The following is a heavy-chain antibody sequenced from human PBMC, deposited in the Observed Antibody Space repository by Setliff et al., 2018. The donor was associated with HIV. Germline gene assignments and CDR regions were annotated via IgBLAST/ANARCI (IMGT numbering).Heavy chain of an antibody. D-gene: IGHD3-16*01. CDR2: AYYGGST. V-gene: IGHV4-39*01. CDR1: GDSISSSIYY. CDR3: ARGNFNY. J-gene: IGHJ4*02. Sequence: PSETLSLTCAVSGDSISSSIYYRGWIRQPPGKGLEWIGSAYYGGSTYYNPSLKSRVTISVDTSKNQFSLKLSSVTAADTAVYYCARGNFNYWGQGTLVTV.